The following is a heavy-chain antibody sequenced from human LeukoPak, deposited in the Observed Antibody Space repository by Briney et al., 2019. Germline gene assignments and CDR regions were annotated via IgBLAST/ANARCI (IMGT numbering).Heavy chain of an antibody. CDR1: GYTFTSYG. V-gene: IGHV1-18*01. D-gene: IGHD5-24*01. J-gene: IGHJ4*02. CDR3: ARDRRDGYRDY. CDR2: ISAYNGNT. Sequence: ASVKASCKASGYTFTSYGISWVRQAPGQGLEWMGWISAYNGNTNYAQELQGRVTMTTDTSTSTAYMELRSLRSDDTAVYYCARDRRDGYRDYWGQGTLVTVSS.